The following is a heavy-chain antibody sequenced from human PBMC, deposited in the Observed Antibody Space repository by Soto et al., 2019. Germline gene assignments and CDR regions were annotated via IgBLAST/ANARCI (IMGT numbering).Heavy chain of an antibody. CDR3: VVITKLRGRGYYFDY. CDR2: IYYSGDT. D-gene: IGHD3-10*01. Sequence: PSETLSLTCTVSDGSVSSGSYYWSWIRQPPGKGLEWIGYIYYSGDTNYNPSLKSRVTISVDTSKNQVSLKLSTVTAADTAVYYCVVITKLRGRGYYFDYWGQGTLVTVSS. CDR1: DGSVSSGSYY. V-gene: IGHV4-61*01. J-gene: IGHJ4*02.